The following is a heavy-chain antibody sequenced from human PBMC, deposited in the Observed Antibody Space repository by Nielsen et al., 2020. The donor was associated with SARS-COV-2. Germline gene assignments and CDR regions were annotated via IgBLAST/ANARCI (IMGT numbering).Heavy chain of an antibody. CDR1: GYTFTAYA. CDR3: ATERTYYDILTGYSFDY. V-gene: IGHV1-3*04. Sequence: ASVKVSCKASGYTFTAYAIHWVRQDPGQRLEWMGWINSDSGNTKYSQKFRGRVTITRDTSASTAYMELSSLRSEDTAVYYCATERTYYDILTGYSFDYWGQGTLVTVSS. J-gene: IGHJ4*02. D-gene: IGHD3-9*01. CDR2: INSDSGNT.